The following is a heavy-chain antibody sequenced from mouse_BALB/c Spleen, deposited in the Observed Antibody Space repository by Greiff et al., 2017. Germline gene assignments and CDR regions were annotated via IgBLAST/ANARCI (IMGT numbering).Heavy chain of an antibody. CDR1: GYSITSDYA. D-gene: IGHD2-4*01. CDR3: ARSIYYDYDNAMDY. Sequence: EVQLQESGPGLVKPSQSLSLTCTVTGYSITSDYAWNWIRQFPGNKLEWMGYISYSGSTSYNPSLKSRISITRDTSKNQFFLQLNSVTTEDTATYYCARSIYYDYDNAMDYWGQGTSVTVSS. V-gene: IGHV3-2*02. CDR2: ISYSGST. J-gene: IGHJ4*01.